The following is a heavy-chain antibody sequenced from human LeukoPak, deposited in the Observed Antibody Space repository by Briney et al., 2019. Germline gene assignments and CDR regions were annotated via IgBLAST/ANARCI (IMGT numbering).Heavy chain of an antibody. CDR3: ARSQILRRSYYYYYMNV. Sequence: ASVQVSCKASGYTFTSYDINCVRQATGQGLEWMGWMNPNSGDTGYAQKFQGRGAITTNTSISTAYMELSSLRSEDTAVYYCARSQILRRSYYYYYMNVWGKGTTVTVSS. CDR2: MNPNSGDT. J-gene: IGHJ6*03. D-gene: IGHD3-3*01. V-gene: IGHV1-8*03. CDR1: GYTFTSYD.